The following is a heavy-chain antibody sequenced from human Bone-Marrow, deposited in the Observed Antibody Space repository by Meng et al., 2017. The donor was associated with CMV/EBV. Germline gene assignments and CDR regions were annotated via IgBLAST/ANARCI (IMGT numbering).Heavy chain of an antibody. V-gene: IGHV3-21*01. CDR2: ISSSDDSI. Sequence: ETLSLTCAPSGITFSTYTIHWVRQAPGKGLEWLSSISSSDDSIYYADFVKGRFTISRDNAKNSLHLQMTSLRAGDTAVYYCGLVPAATSFSDLWGQGTLVTVSS. J-gene: IGHJ5*02. D-gene: IGHD2-2*01. CDR1: GITFSTYT. CDR3: GLVPAATSFSDL.